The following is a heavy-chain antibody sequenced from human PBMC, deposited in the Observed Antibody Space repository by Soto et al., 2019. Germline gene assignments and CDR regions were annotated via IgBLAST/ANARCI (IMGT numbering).Heavy chain of an antibody. V-gene: IGHV3-48*03. Sequence: PGVSLRRSCAASGFTFSSYKMNWVRQAPGKELEWVSSISSSGSTIYYADSVKGRFTISRDNAKNSLYLQMNSLRAEDTAVYYCASASPTYYYDSSGYQPLGPWGKGTLVTVSS. CDR1: GFTFSSYK. D-gene: IGHD3-22*01. CDR2: ISSSGSTI. CDR3: ASASPTYYYDSSGYQPLGP. J-gene: IGHJ5*02.